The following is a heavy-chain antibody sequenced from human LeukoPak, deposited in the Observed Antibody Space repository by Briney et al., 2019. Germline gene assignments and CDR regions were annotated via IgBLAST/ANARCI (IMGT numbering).Heavy chain of an antibody. D-gene: IGHD6-13*01. V-gene: IGHV4-59*01. CDR1: GGSISSYY. CDR2: IYYSGST. Sequence: PSETLSLTCTVSGGSISSYYWSWIRQPPGKGLEWIGYIYYSGSTNYNPSLKSRVTISVDTSKNQFSPKLSSVTAADTAVYYCARDRAAAGAHFDYWGQGTLVTVSS. CDR3: ARDRAAAGAHFDY. J-gene: IGHJ4*02.